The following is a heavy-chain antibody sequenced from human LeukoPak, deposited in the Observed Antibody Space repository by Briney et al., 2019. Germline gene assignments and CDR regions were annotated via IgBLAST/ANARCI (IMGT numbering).Heavy chain of an antibody. CDR2: IYYSGST. V-gene: IGHV4-59*01. CDR1: GGSISSYY. D-gene: IGHD4-17*01. CDR3: ARGSGDYARADY. Sequence: SETLSLTCTVSGGSISSYYWSWLRQPPGKGLEWFGYIYYSGSTNYNPALKSRVSISVDTSKNQFSLKLRSVTAADAAVYYCARGSGDYARADYWGQGTLVTVSS. J-gene: IGHJ4*02.